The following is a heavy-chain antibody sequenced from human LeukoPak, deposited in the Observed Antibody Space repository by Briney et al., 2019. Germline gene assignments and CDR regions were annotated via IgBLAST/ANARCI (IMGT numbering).Heavy chain of an antibody. Sequence: GGSLRLSCAASGITLSDQYMEWVRQTPGKGLEWVGRTRSKANNQTTEYAASVKGRFTISRDDSNNSLYLQMNSLKSEDTAVYYCARTTFVGMDVWGKGTTVTVAS. CDR3: ARTTFVGMDV. V-gene: IGHV3-72*01. J-gene: IGHJ6*04. CDR2: TRSKANNQTT. CDR1: GITLSDQY. D-gene: IGHD1-1*01.